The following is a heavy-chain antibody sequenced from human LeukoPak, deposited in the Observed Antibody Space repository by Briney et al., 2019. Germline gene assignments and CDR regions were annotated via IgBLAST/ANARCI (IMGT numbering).Heavy chain of an antibody. Sequence: GRSLRLSCAASGFTFSSYGMHWVRQAPGKGLEWVAVISYDGSNKDYADSVKGRFTISRDNSKNTLYLQMNSRRAEDTAVYYCAKDPAVGAAAGQFDYWGQGTLVTVSS. D-gene: IGHD6-13*01. CDR1: GFTFSSYG. J-gene: IGHJ4*02. CDR3: AKDPAVGAAAGQFDY. V-gene: IGHV3-30*18. CDR2: ISYDGSNK.